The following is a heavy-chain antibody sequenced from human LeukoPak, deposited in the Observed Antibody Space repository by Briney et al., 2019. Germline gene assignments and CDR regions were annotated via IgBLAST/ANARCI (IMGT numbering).Heavy chain of an antibody. Sequence: PSETLSLTCTVSGGSISRSSYYWGWIRQPPGKGLEWIGSIYYSGSTYYNPSLKSRVTISVDTSKNQFSLKLSSVTAADTAVYYCARGNVVVVAGAFDYWGQGTLVTVSS. CDR1: GGSISRSSYY. D-gene: IGHD2-15*01. CDR2: IYYSGST. V-gene: IGHV4-39*07. J-gene: IGHJ4*02. CDR3: ARGNVVVVAGAFDY.